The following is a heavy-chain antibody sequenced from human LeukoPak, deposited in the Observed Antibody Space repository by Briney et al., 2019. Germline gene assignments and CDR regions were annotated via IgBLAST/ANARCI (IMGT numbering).Heavy chain of an antibody. V-gene: IGHV4-34*01. CDR2: ITHSGRI. CDR3: APIIGGYSDFDS. D-gene: IGHD5-12*01. Sequence: PSETLSLTCAVYVGPFSTYYWSWIRHPPGKGLEWIGEITHSGRINYNPSLKSRVTISIDTSKNQFSLRLSSVTAADTAIYYCAPIIGGYSDFDSWGQGTLVTVSS. J-gene: IGHJ4*01. CDR1: VGPFSTYY.